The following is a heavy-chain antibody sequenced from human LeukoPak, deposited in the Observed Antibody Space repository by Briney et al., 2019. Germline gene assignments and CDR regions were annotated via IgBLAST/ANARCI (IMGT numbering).Heavy chain of an antibody. CDR3: ARDGLELRAFDT. V-gene: IGHV3-30-3*01. CDR2: ISYDGSNK. D-gene: IGHD1-7*01. Sequence: PGGSLRLSCAASGFTFSSYAMHWVRQAPGKGLEWVAVISYDGSNKYYADSVKGRFTISRDNSKNTLYLQMNSLRAEDTAVYYCARDGLELRAFDTWGQGTMVTVSS. CDR1: GFTFSSYA. J-gene: IGHJ3*02.